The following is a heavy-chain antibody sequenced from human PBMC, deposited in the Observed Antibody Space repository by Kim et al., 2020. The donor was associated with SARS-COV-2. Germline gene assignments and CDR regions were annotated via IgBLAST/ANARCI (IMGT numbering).Heavy chain of an antibody. V-gene: IGHV5-51*01. CDR2: IYPGDSDT. D-gene: IGHD3-10*01. CDR1: GYSFTSYW. CDR3: ARCSRLWFGELFTYGMDV. J-gene: IGHJ6*02. Sequence: GESLKISCKGSGYSFTSYWIGWVRQMPGKGLEWMGIIYPGDSDTRYSPSFQGQVTISADKSISTAYLQWSSLKASDTAMYYFARCSRLWFGELFTYGMDVWGQGTTVTVSS.